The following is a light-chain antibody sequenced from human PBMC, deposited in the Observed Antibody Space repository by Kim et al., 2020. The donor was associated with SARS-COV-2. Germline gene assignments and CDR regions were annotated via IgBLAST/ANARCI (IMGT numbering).Light chain of an antibody. CDR1: SLRSYY. J-gene: IGLJ2*01. V-gene: IGLV3-19*01. CDR2: GKN. Sequence: SSELTQDPAVSVALGQTVRITCQGDSLRSYYATWYQQKPGQAPILVIYGKNNRPSWIPDQFSGSSSGNTASLTITGTQAGDEADYYCNSRDSNENVFFGGGTQLTVL. CDR3: NSRDSNENVF.